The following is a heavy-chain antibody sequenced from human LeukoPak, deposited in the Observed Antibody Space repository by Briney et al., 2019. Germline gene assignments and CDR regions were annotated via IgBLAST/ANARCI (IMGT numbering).Heavy chain of an antibody. CDR2: ISYDGSNK. V-gene: IGHV3-30*04. J-gene: IGHJ6*02. CDR1: GFTFTRFA. Sequence: GRSLRLSCAASGFTFTRFAMYWVRQAPGKGLECVALISYDGSNKYYADSVKGRFTISRDNSKNTVYLQMNSPRAEDTAVYYCARVGGDVLSGHRTGYYYAMDVWGQGTTVTVSS. CDR3: ARVGGDVLSGHRTGYYYAMDV. D-gene: IGHD3-3*01.